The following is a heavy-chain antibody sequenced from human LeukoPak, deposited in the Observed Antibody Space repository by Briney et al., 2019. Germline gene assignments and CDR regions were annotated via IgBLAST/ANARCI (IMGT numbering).Heavy chain of an antibody. V-gene: IGHV3-53*03. CDR3: ARGGSYLSAFDI. J-gene: IGHJ3*02. D-gene: IGHD1-26*01. CDR2: IYSGGST. Sequence: GGSLRLSCAASGFTFSSYSMNWVRQPPGKGLERASIIYSGGSTFYADAVKGRFTISRDNSKNTLYLQMNSLRAEDTAVYYCARGGSYLSAFDIWGQGTMVTVSS. CDR1: GFTFSSYS.